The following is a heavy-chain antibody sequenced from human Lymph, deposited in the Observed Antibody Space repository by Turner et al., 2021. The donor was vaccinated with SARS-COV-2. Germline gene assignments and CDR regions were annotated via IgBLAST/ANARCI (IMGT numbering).Heavy chain of an antibody. Sequence: QVQLVASGGGVVQPGRSLSLSCAASGFTFSSYGMHWVRQDPGKGLEWVEVISYDGSNKYYADSVKGRFTISRDNSKNTLYLQMNSLRAEDTAVYYCAKVRSIFGVVIGGMDVWGQGTTVTVSS. CDR1: GFTFSSYG. CDR2: ISYDGSNK. CDR3: AKVRSIFGVVIGGMDV. D-gene: IGHD3-3*01. V-gene: IGHV3-30*18. J-gene: IGHJ6*02.